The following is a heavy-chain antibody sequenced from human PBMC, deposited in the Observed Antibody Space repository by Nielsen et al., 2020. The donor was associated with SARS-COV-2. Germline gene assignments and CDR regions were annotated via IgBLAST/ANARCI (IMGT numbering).Heavy chain of an antibody. Sequence: GESLKISCAASGFTFSSYSVNWVRQAPGKGLEWVSSISSSSSYIYYADSVKGRFTISRDNAKNSLYLQMNSLRAEDTAVYYCARGVGGGNSGADYWGQGTLVTVSS. J-gene: IGHJ4*02. CDR2: ISSSSSYI. CDR1: GFTFSSYS. D-gene: IGHD4-23*01. CDR3: ARGVGGGNSGADY. V-gene: IGHV3-21*01.